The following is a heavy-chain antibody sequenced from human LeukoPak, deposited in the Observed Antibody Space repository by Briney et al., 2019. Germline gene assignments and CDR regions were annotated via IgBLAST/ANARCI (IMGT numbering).Heavy chain of an antibody. V-gene: IGHV3-21*01. D-gene: IGHD4-23*01. CDR1: GFTFSSYS. CDR3: ARDLAVVTLLNDAFDI. J-gene: IGHJ3*02. Sequence: GGSLRLSCAASGFTFSSYSMNWVRQAPGKGLEWVSSISSSSSYIYYADSVKGRFTISRDNAKNSLYLQMNSLRAEDTAVYYCARDLAVVTLLNDAFDIWGQGTVVTVSS. CDR2: ISSSSSYI.